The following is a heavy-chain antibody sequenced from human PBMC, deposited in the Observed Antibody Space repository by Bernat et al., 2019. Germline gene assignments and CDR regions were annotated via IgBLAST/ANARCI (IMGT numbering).Heavy chain of an antibody. CDR1: GHTFTSYY. CDR3: ARFSQIAAPDDY. D-gene: IGHD6-6*01. J-gene: IGHJ4*02. Sequence: QVQLVQSGAEVKKPGASVKVSCKASGHTFTSYYMHWVRQAPGQGLEWMGIINPSGGSTSYAQKFQGRVTMTRDTSTSTVYMELSSLRSEDTAVYYCARFSQIAAPDDYWGQGTLVTVSS. V-gene: IGHV1-46*01. CDR2: INPSGGST.